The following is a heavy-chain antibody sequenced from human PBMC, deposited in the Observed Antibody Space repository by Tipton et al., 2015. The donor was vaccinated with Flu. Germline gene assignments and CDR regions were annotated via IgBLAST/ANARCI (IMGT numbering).Heavy chain of an antibody. D-gene: IGHD1-20*01. CDR1: GFTFSNYG. Sequence: SLRLSCAASGFTFSNYGMHWVRQPPGKGLEWVAFTRYDGNNRYYADSVEGRFTISRDNSRNTLYLQMNSLRVEDTGVYYCAKRSAVNWDAFDIWGQGTMVTVSS. V-gene: IGHV3-30*02. CDR3: AKRSAVNWDAFDI. CDR2: TRYDGNNR. J-gene: IGHJ3*02.